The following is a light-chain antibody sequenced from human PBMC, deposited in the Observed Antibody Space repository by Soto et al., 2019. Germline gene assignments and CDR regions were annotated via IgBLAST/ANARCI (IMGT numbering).Light chain of an antibody. J-gene: IGKJ1*01. Sequence: DIVLTQYPATLSLSPGERATLSCRASQSVTTHLACYQHIRGQAPRLLIYDASTRSTGIPPRFSGSGSVTHFTLTISSLEPEDSAVYYSHQRSKWPQTFGQGTTVE. CDR3: HQRSKWPQT. CDR2: DAS. V-gene: IGKV3-11*01. CDR1: QSVTTH.